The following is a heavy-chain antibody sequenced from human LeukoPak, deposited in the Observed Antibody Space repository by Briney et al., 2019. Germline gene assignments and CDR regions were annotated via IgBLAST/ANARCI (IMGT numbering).Heavy chain of an antibody. CDR3: VKTGRDGYNPYYFDY. Sequence: GGSLRLSCSASGFTFSSYAMHWVRQAPGKGPEYVSAISSNGGSTYYADSVKGRFTISRDNSKNTLYLQMSSLRAEDTAVYYCVKTGRDGYNPYYFDYWGQGTLVTVSS. D-gene: IGHD5-24*01. CDR1: GFTFSSYA. CDR2: ISSNGGST. J-gene: IGHJ4*02. V-gene: IGHV3-64D*09.